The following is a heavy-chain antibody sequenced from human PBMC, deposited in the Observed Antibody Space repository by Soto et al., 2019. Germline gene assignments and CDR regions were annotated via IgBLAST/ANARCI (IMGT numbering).Heavy chain of an antibody. CDR1: GFTFSSYS. CDR2: ISSSSSYI. D-gene: IGHD3-3*01. CDR3: ARDLSIQGRFLEWLPHGYYGMDV. Sequence: PGGSLRLSCAASGFTFSSYSMNWVRQAPGKGLEWVSSISSSSSYIYYADSVKGRFTISRDNAKNSLYLQMNSLRAEDTAVYYCARDLSIQGRFLEWLPHGYYGMDVWGQGTTVTVSS. V-gene: IGHV3-21*01. J-gene: IGHJ6*02.